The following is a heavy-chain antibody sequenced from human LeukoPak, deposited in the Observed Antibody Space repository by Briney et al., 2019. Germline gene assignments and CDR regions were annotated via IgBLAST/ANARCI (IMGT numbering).Heavy chain of an antibody. D-gene: IGHD6-13*01. V-gene: IGHV7-4-1*02. Sequence: ASVKVFCKSSGYTFTSYAMNWVRQAPGQGLEWMGWINTNTGNPTYAQGFTGRFVFSLDTSVSTAYLQISSLKAEDTAVYYCARGESSSWYLFDYWGQGTLVTVSS. J-gene: IGHJ4*02. CDR2: INTNTGNP. CDR1: GYTFTSYA. CDR3: ARGESSSWYLFDY.